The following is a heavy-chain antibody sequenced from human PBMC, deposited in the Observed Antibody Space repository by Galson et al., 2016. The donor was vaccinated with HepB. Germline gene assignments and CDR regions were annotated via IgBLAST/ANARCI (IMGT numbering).Heavy chain of an antibody. CDR1: GFSFSTSG. V-gene: IGHV3-23*01. CDR2: ISGSGGST. J-gene: IGHJ4*02. CDR3: AKDKYYDTSALIDY. Sequence: SLRLSCAASGFSFSTSGMSWVRQAPGKGLEWVSGISGSGGSTYYADSVRGRFTISRDNSKNTLYLQMNTLRAEDTAVYYLAKDKYYDTSALIDYWGQGTLVTVAS. D-gene: IGHD3-22*01.